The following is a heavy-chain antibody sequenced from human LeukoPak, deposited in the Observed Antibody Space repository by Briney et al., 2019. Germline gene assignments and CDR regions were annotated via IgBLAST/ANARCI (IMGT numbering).Heavy chain of an antibody. CDR3: ATKQWLAPPPDS. D-gene: IGHD6-19*01. CDR1: GLTFSSYA. CDR2: INTDGTVT. V-gene: IGHV3-74*01. Sequence: GGSLRLSCAASGLTFSSYAMSWVRQAPGKGLESVSRINTDGTVTTYADSVKGRFTVSRDNADNTMFLQMNSVRDEDTAVYYCATKQWLAPPPDSWGQGTPVTVSS. J-gene: IGHJ4*02.